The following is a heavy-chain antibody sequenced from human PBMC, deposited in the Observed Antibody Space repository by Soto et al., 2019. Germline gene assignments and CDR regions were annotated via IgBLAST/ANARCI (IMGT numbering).Heavy chain of an antibody. CDR3: ARGRACGGDCYSRNWFDP. D-gene: IGHD2-21*02. Sequence: ASVQVSCKASGYTFTSYYMHWVRQAPRQVLEWMGIVNPSGGSTSYAQKFQGRVTMTRDTATSTVYMELSSLRSEDTTVYYCARGRACGGDCYSRNWFDPWGQGTLVTV. CDR2: VNPSGGST. J-gene: IGHJ5*02. V-gene: IGHV1-46*01. CDR1: GYTFTSYY.